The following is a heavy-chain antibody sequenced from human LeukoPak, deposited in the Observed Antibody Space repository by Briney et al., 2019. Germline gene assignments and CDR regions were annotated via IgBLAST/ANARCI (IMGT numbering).Heavy chain of an antibody. Sequence: QTGGSLRLSCAASGFTVSSNYMNWVRQAPEKGLEWVSVIYSGGSTYYADPVKGRFTISRDNSKNTLYLQMNSLRAEDTAIYYCAKKGPGGGYGMDVWGQGTTVTVSS. J-gene: IGHJ6*02. CDR1: GFTVSSNY. D-gene: IGHD2-15*01. V-gene: IGHV3-53*01. CDR2: IYSGGST. CDR3: AKKGPGGGYGMDV.